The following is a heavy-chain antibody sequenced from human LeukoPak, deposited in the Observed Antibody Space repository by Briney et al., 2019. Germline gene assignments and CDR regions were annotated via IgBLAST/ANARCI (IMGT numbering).Heavy chain of an antibody. J-gene: IGHJ6*02. CDR3: ARDEGYCSGDSCYYYGMDV. CDR1: GFTFSNAW. Sequence: GGSLRLSCAASGFTFSNAWMSWVRQAPGKGLEWVSSITSSSSYIYYADSVKGRFTISRDNAKNSLYLQMNSLRAEDTAVYYCARDEGYCSGDSCYYYGMDVWGQGTTVTVSS. V-gene: IGHV3-21*01. D-gene: IGHD2-15*01. CDR2: ITSSSSYI.